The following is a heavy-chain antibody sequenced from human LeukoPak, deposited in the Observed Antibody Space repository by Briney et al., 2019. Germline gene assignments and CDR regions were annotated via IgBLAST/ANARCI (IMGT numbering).Heavy chain of an antibody. Sequence: SETLSLTCTVSGGSISSGGYYWSWIRQHPGKGLEWIGYIYYSGSTYYNPSLKSRVTISVDTSKNQFSLKLSSVTAADTAVCYCARGEGSGSYYKPFDYWGQGTLVTVSS. CDR1: GGSISSGGYY. J-gene: IGHJ4*02. D-gene: IGHD3-10*01. CDR2: IYYSGST. V-gene: IGHV4-31*02. CDR3: ARGEGSGSYYKPFDY.